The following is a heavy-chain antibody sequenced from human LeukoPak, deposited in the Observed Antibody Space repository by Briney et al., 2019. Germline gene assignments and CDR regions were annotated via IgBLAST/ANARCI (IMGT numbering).Heavy chain of an antibody. J-gene: IGHJ3*02. V-gene: IGHV1-18*01. Sequence: ASVSVSCKASGYTFTSYGISWVRQAPGQGLEWMGWISAYNGNANYAQKLQGRVTMTTDTSTSTAYMELRSLRSEDTAVYYCARAILKGDYYDAFDIWGQGTMVTVS. CDR2: ISAYNGNA. CDR3: ARAILKGDYYDAFDI. D-gene: IGHD4/OR15-4a*01. CDR1: GYTFTSYG.